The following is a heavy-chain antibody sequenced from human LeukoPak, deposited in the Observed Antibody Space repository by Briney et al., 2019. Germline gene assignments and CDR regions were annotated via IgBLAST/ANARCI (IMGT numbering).Heavy chain of an antibody. J-gene: IGHJ4*02. CDR1: GGSVSSSTYY. Sequence: SETLSLTCTVSGGSVSSSTYYWGCIRQPPGMGLEWIGYIYYTGTTKTNPSLSSRVTTSVDTSGSQLSLRLSSVSAADTAIYYCARYDRSGYSLELWGQGTLVTVSS. CDR3: ARYDRSGYSLEL. CDR2: IYYTGTT. V-gene: IGHV4-61*01. D-gene: IGHD3-22*01.